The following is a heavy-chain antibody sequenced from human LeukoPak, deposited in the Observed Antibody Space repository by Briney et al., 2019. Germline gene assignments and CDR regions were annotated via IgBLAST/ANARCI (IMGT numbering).Heavy chain of an antibody. V-gene: IGHV1-18*01. CDR2: ISANKGNT. J-gene: IGHJ4*02. D-gene: IGHD6-19*01. CDR3: AREHSSGRPDY. CDR1: GYTFTSYG. Sequence: ASVKVSCKASGYTFTSYGISWVRQAPGQGLEWMGWISANKGNTNYAQKLQGRVTMTTDTSTSAAYMELRSLRSDDTAVYYCAREHSSGRPDYWGQGTLVTVSS.